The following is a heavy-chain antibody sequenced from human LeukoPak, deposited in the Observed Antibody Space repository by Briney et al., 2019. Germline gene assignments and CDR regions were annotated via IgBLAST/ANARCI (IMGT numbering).Heavy chain of an antibody. CDR3: ARDPCGGDCYAFDY. V-gene: IGHV3-23*01. Sequence: GGSLRLSCAASGFTFSSYAMSWVRQAPGKGLEWVSTISSSGGSTYYADSVKGRFTISRDNSKNTLYLQMNSLRAEDTAVYYCARDPCGGDCYAFDYWGQGTLVTVSS. CDR2: ISSSGGST. D-gene: IGHD2-21*02. J-gene: IGHJ4*02. CDR1: GFTFSSYA.